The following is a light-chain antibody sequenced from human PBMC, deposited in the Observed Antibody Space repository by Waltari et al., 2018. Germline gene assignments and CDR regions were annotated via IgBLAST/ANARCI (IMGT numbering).Light chain of an antibody. CDR2: DVS. V-gene: IGLV2-14*03. Sequence: QSALTQPASVSGSPGQSITISCIGTSSDVGTYKYVSWYQRHPGKAPKLLIYDVSHRPSGVFNRFSGSKSGNTASLTISGLQAEDGADYYFSSYTSSTTLLVFGTGTKVTVL. CDR3: SSYTSSTTLLV. J-gene: IGLJ1*01. CDR1: SSDVGTYKY.